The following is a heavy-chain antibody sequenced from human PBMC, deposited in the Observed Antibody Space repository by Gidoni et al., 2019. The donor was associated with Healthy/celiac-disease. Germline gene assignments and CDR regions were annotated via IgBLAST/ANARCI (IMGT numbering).Heavy chain of an antibody. Sequence: QVQLVESGGGVVQPGRSLRLSCAASGFTFSSYAMLWVRQAPGKGLEWVAVISYDGSNKYYADSVKGRFTISRDNSKNTLYLQMNSLRAEDTAVYYCARDRRITMVRGVINPPDYWGQGTLVTVSS. V-gene: IGHV3-30-3*01. D-gene: IGHD3-10*01. CDR2: ISYDGSNK. CDR3: ARDRRITMVRGVINPPDY. J-gene: IGHJ4*02. CDR1: GFTFSSYA.